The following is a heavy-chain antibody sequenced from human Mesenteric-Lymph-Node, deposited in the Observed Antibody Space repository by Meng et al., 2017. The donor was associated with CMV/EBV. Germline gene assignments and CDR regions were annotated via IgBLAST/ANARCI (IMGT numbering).Heavy chain of an antibody. J-gene: IGHJ6*02. CDR2: INSDESSK. CDR1: GFTFSDHY. D-gene: IGHD3-10*01. CDR3: ARDDYYGSGRGMDV. Sequence: GESLKISCAASGFTFSDHYMHWVRQAPGKGLVWVSRINSDESSKTYADSVRGRFTISRDNAKNTLYLQMNSLRAEDTAVYYCARDDYYGSGRGMDVWGQGTTVTVSS. V-gene: IGHV3-74*01.